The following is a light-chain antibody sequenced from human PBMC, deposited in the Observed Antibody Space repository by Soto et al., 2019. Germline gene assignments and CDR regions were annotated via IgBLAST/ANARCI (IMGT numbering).Light chain of an antibody. J-gene: IGKJ4*01. Sequence: DIQMTQSPSSLSASVGDRVTITCRASQTISSYLNWYQQKPGRAPKLLIYAASSLQSGVPSRFSGSGSGTDFTLTISSLQPEDFATYYCQQIYNTPTTFGGGTRLEIK. V-gene: IGKV1-39*01. CDR2: AAS. CDR3: QQIYNTPTT. CDR1: QTISSY.